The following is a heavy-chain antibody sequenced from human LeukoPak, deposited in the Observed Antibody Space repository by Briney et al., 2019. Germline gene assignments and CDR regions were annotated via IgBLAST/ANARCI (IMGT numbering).Heavy chain of an antibody. CDR2: IWYDGSNK. Sequence: PGRSLRLSCAASGFTFSSYGTHWVRQAPGKGLEWVAVIWYDGSNKCYADSVKGRFTISRDNSKNTLYLQMNSLRAEDTAVYYCARAESPFGDYYFDYWGQGTLVTVSS. V-gene: IGHV3-33*01. J-gene: IGHJ4*02. CDR1: GFTFSSYG. CDR3: ARAESPFGDYYFDY. D-gene: IGHD3-16*01.